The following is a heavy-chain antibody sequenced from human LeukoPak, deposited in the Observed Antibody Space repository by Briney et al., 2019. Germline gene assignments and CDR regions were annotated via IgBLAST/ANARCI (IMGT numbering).Heavy chain of an antibody. CDR3: AKGYSSSWYGSFDY. Sequence: PGGSLRLSCAAPGFTFDDYGMHWVRQAPGTGLEWVSGISWDSGSIGYADSVKGRFTISRDNAKNSLYLQMNSLRAEDTALYYCAKGYSSSWYGSFDYWGQGTLVTVSS. J-gene: IGHJ4*02. CDR1: GFTFDDYG. V-gene: IGHV3-9*01. D-gene: IGHD6-13*01. CDR2: ISWDSGSI.